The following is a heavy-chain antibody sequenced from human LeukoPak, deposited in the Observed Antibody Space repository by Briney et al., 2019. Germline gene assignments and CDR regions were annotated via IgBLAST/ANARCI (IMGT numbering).Heavy chain of an antibody. J-gene: IGHJ6*03. CDR3: ARDYVAVARSLYYYYYMDV. CDR1: GYTFTGYY. D-gene: IGHD6-19*01. CDR2: INPNSGGT. V-gene: IGHV1-2*02. Sequence: ASVKVSCTASGYTFTGYYMHWVRQAPGQGLEWMGWINPNSGGTNYAQKFQGRVTMTRDTSISTAYMELRSLRSDDTAVYYCARDYVAVARSLYYYYYMDVWGKGTTVTVSS.